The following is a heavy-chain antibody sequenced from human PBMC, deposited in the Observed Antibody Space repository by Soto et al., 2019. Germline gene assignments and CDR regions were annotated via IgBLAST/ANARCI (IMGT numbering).Heavy chain of an antibody. CDR1: GYTFTSYA. J-gene: IGHJ4*02. Sequence: QVQLVQSGAEEKKPGASVKVSCKASGYTFTSYAMHWVRQAPGQRLEWMGWINAGNGNTKYSQKFQGRVTITRDTSASTPYMELSSLRSEDTAVYYCARAPGGSSSFVDYWGQGTLVTVSS. V-gene: IGHV1-3*05. D-gene: IGHD6-6*01. CDR3: ARAPGGSSSFVDY. CDR2: INAGNGNT.